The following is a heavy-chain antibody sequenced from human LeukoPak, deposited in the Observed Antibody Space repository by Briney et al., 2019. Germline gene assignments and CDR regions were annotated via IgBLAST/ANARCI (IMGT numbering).Heavy chain of an antibody. CDR3: ARDNVDPYGMDV. J-gene: IGHJ6*02. CDR1: GFTVSSNY. CDR2: ISYDGSNK. Sequence: GGSLRLSCAASGFTVSSNYMSWVRQAPGKGLEWVAVISYDGSNKYYADSVKGRFTISRDNSKNTLYLQMNSLRAEDTAVYYCARDNVDPYGMDVWGQGTTVTVSS. D-gene: IGHD3/OR15-3a*01. V-gene: IGHV3-30-3*01.